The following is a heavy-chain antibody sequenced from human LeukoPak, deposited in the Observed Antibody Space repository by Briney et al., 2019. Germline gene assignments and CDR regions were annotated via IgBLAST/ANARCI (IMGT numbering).Heavy chain of an antibody. CDR2: IGYSGSP. Sequence: PSETLSLTCSGSGGSFSSYFWSWIRLPPGRGLEWIGYIGYSGSPDYNPSFKSRLTISVDTSKHQFSLKLRSVTAADTAVYYCASHGGSWTFDYWGQGTLVTVSS. CDR1: GGSFSSYF. V-gene: IGHV4-59*08. CDR3: ASHGGSWTFDY. D-gene: IGHD6-13*01. J-gene: IGHJ4*02.